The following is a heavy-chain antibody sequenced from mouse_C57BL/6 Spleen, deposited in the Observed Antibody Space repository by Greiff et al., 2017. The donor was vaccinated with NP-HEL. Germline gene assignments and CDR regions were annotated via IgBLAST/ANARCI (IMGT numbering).Heavy chain of an antibody. D-gene: IGHD2-2*01. CDR2: FYPGSGSI. CDR1: GYTFTEYT. Sequence: QVHVKQSGAELVKPGASVKLSCKASGYTFTEYTIHWVKQRSGQGLEWIGWFYPGSGSIKYNEKFKDKATLTADKSSSTVYMELSRLTSEDSAVYFCARHEAPYGYDGDYAMDYWGQGTSVTVSS. V-gene: IGHV1-62-2*01. J-gene: IGHJ4*01. CDR3: ARHEAPYGYDGDYAMDY.